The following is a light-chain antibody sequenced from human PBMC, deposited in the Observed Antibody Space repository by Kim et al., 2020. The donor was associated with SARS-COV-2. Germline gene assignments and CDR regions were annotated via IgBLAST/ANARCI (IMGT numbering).Light chain of an antibody. CDR3: CSYAGSYTYVV. Sequence: QSALTQPHSVSGSPGQSVTISCTGTSSDVVGYNYVSWYQHHPGKAPKLMVYEVSKRPSGVPDRFSGSKSGNTASLTISGLQAEDEADYYCCSYAGSYTYVVFGGGTQLTVL. J-gene: IGLJ2*01. CDR2: EVS. CDR1: SSDVVGYNY. V-gene: IGLV2-11*01.